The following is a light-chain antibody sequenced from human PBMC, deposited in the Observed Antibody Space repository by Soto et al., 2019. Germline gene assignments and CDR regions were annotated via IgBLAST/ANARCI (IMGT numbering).Light chain of an antibody. V-gene: IGLV2-14*01. CDR2: EVR. Sequence: QSALTQPASVCASPGQSITISCTENSSDIGGYDYVSWYQQRPGKAPKLMIYEVRYRPSGVSNRFSGSKSGNTASLTISGLQAEDEAVYYCCSYTRTSNHYFFGSGTKVTVL. CDR1: SSDIGGYDY. J-gene: IGLJ1*01. CDR3: CSYTRTSNHYF.